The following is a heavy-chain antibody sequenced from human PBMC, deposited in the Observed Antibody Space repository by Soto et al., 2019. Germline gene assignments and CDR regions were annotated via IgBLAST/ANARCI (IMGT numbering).Heavy chain of an antibody. J-gene: IGHJ5*02. CDR1: GYTFTALY. CDR2: INPSNGVT. D-gene: IGHD6-25*01. CDR3: TTLRLDP. Sequence: GASVKVSCKASGYTFTALYMNWVRQVPGQGLEWMGWINPSNGVTKHAQKFQDRVTMTRDTSINTAHMELSRLTSDDTAVYYCTTLRLDPWGQGTLVTVSS. V-gene: IGHV1-2*02.